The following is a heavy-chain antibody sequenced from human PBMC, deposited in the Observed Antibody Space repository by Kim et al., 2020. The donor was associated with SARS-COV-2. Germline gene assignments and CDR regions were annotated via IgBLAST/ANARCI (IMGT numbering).Heavy chain of an antibody. V-gene: IGHV3-23*01. CDR1: GFTFSSFD. J-gene: IGHJ6*01. CDR3: AKDRQWLVLNYYYGMDV. CDR2: ISGSAGST. D-gene: IGHD6-19*01. Sequence: GGSLRLSCAASGFTFSSFDMSWVRQAPGKGLEWVSAISGSAGSTFYADSVRGRFTISRDNSMNILYLQMNSLRAEDTAVYYCAKDRQWLVLNYYYGMDVW.